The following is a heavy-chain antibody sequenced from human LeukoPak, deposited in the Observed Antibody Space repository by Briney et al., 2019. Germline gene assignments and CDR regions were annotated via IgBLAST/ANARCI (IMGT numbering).Heavy chain of an antibody. CDR2: IYYSGST. J-gene: IGHJ4*02. D-gene: IGHD3-3*01. V-gene: IGHV4-39*01. CDR1: GGSISSSSYY. Sequence: PSETLSLTCTVSGGSISSSSYYWGWIRQPPGKGLEWIGSIYYSGSTYYNPSLKSRVTISVDTSKNQFSLKLSSVTAADTAVYYCARSGVWDDFWSGVDYWGQGTLVTVSS. CDR3: ARSGVWDDFWSGVDY.